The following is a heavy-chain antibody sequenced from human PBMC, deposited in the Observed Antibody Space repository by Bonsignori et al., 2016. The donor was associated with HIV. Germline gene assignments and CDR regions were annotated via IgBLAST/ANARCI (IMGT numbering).Heavy chain of an antibody. D-gene: IGHD2-2*02. V-gene: IGHV1-69*13. J-gene: IGHJ6*03. CDR1: GGTFSSYA. CDR2: IIPIFGTA. Sequence: SVKVSCKASGGTFSSYAISWVRQAPGQGLEWMGGIIPIFGTANYAQKFQGRVTITADESTSTAYMELSSLRSEDTAVYYCASALISSIVVVPAAIRGYYMDVWGKGTTVTVSS. CDR3: ASALISSIVVVPAAIRGYYMDV.